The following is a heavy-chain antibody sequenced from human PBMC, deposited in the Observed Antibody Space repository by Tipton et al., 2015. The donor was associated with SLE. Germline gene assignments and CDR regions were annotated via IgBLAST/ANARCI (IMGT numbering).Heavy chain of an antibody. Sequence: TLSLTCTVSGDPMSSYYWSWIRKPPGRRLEWIGYIYYAGSNYNPSLRSRVILSVDMSKNLISLKLSSVTAADTATYYCARDRTGYGMDVWGQGTSVIVSS. CDR3: ARDRTGYGMDV. CDR2: IYYAGS. D-gene: IGHD1-14*01. J-gene: IGHJ6*02. CDR1: GDPMSSYY. V-gene: IGHV4-59*01.